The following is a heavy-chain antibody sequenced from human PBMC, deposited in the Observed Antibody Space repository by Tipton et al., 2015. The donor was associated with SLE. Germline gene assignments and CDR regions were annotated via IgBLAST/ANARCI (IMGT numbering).Heavy chain of an antibody. D-gene: IGHD2-8*01. CDR3: AKSNIVLMVYLDY. CDR1: GFTFSSYA. Sequence: VQLVQSGGGLVQPGGSLRLSCAASGFTFSSYAMSWVRQAPGKGLEWVSSITGSGETTYYVDSVKGRFTISRDNSRNTMYLQMNSLRAEDTAVYYCAKSNIVLMVYLDYWGQGTLVTVSS. V-gene: IGHV3-23*04. CDR2: ITGSGETT. J-gene: IGHJ4*02.